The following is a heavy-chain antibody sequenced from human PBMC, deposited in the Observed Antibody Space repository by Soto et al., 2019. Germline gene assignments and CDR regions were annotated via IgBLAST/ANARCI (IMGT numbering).Heavy chain of an antibody. D-gene: IGHD4-17*01. CDR3: ASHRGDYGDSYFLDV. J-gene: IGHJ6*02. Sequence: GESLKISCXGSGYSFTSYWIGWVRQMPGKGLEWMGIIYPGDSDTRYSPSFQGQVTISADKSISTAYLQWSSLKASDTAMYYCASHRGDYGDSYFLDVWGQGTTVTVSS. CDR2: IYPGDSDT. CDR1: GYSFTSYW. V-gene: IGHV5-51*01.